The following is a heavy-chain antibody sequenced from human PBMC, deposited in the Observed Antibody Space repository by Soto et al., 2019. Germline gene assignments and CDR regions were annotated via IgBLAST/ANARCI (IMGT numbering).Heavy chain of an antibody. V-gene: IGHV3-23*01. D-gene: IGHD2-2*01. CDR2: ISGSGGST. CDR3: AKTRGSRGLYYYYGMDV. Sequence: GGSLRLSCAASGFTFSSYAMSWVRQAPGKGPEWVSAISGSGGSTYYADSVKGRFTISRDNSKNTLYLQMNSLRAEDTAVYYCAKTRGSRGLYYYYGMDVWGQGTTVTV. CDR1: GFTFSSYA. J-gene: IGHJ6*02.